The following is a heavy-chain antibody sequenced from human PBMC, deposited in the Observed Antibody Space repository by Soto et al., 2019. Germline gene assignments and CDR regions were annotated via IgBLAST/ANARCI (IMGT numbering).Heavy chain of an antibody. V-gene: IGHV3-23*01. CDR2: INSGGRT. CDR3: AKDLRPDGVWDFDY. D-gene: IGHD4-17*01. CDR1: GFTFSSYT. J-gene: IGHJ4*02. Sequence: GGSLRLSCAASGFTFSSYTMTWVRQAPGKGLEWDSGINSGGRTYYADSVRGRFTISRDDSKNTLYLQIISLRAEDTAVYYCAKDLRPDGVWDFDYWGQGTLVTIS.